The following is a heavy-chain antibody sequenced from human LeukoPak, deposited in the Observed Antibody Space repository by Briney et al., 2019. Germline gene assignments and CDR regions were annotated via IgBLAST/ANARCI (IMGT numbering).Heavy chain of an antibody. CDR1: GYTLTELS. Sequence: VASVKVSCKVSGYTLTELSMHWVRQAPGKGLEWMGGFGPEDGETIYAQKFQGRVTMTEDTSTDTAYMELSSLRSEDTAVYYCATRVACSSTSCYSFDYWGQGTLVTVSS. J-gene: IGHJ4*02. CDR3: ATRVACSSTSCYSFDY. V-gene: IGHV1-24*01. D-gene: IGHD2-2*01. CDR2: FGPEDGET.